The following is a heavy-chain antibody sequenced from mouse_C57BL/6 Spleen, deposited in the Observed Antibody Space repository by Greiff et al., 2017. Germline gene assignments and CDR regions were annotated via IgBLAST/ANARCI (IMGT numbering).Heavy chain of an antibody. J-gene: IGHJ2*01. V-gene: IGHV1-82*01. Sequence: LVESGPELVKPGASVKISCKASGYAFSSSWMNWVKQRPGKGLEWIGRIYPGDGDTNYNGKFKGKATLTADKSSSTAYMQLSSLTSEDSAVYFCARDGNDFDYWGQGTTLTVSS. D-gene: IGHD2-1*01. CDR2: IYPGDGDT. CDR3: ARDGNDFDY. CDR1: GYAFSSSW.